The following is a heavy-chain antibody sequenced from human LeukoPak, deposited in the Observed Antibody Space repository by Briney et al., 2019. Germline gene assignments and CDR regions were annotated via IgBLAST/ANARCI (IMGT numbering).Heavy chain of an antibody. CDR3: ARDITFRGYASGY. CDR1: GYTFTGYY. Sequence: ASVKVSCKASGYTFTGYYMHWVRQAPGQGLEWMGRINPNSGGTNYAQKFQVRVTMTRDTSISTAYMELSRLRSDDTAVYYCARDITFRGYASGYWGQGTLVTVSS. V-gene: IGHV1-2*06. J-gene: IGHJ4*02. D-gene: IGHD5-12*01. CDR2: INPNSGGT.